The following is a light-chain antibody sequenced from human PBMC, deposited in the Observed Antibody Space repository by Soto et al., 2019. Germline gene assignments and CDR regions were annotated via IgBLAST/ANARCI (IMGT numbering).Light chain of an antibody. J-gene: IGLJ1*01. CDR2: DVS. CDR1: SSDVGGYNY. Sequence: QSVLPQPRSVTGSPGQSVTISCTGTSSDVGGYNYVSWYQQHPGKAPKLMTYDVSKRPSGVPDRFSGFKSGNTASLTISGLQAEDEADYSCCSHAGSYIYVFGTGTKVTVL. CDR3: CSHAGSYIYV. V-gene: IGLV2-11*01.